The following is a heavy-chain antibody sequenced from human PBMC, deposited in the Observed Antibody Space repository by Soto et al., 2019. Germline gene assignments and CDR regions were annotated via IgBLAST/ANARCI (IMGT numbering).Heavy chain of an antibody. CDR1: GFTFSSYG. D-gene: IGHD5-18*01. J-gene: IGHJ4*02. CDR2: ISYDGSNK. V-gene: IGHV3-30*18. Sequence: QVQLVESGGGVVQPGRSLRLSCAASGFTFSSYGMHWVRQAPGKGLEWVAVISYDGSNKYYADSVKGRFTISRDNSKNTLYLQMNSLRAEDTAVYYWAKGRIQLWLRGGYFDYWGQGTLVTVSS. CDR3: AKGRIQLWLRGGYFDY.